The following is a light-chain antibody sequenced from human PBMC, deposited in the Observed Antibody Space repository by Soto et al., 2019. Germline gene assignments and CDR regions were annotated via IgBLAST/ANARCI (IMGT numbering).Light chain of an antibody. V-gene: IGKV2-24*01. CDR2: KIS. CDR3: MQVTHFPWT. CDR1: QSLVHSNGNTY. J-gene: IGKJ1*01. Sequence: DIVMTQTPLSSPVTLGHPASRSCMSGQSLVHSNGNTYLNWLHQRTGQPPRLIIYKISNRFSGVPERLSGSGAGEDFTLKISRVEAEDVGVYYRMQVTHFPWTFGQGTKVDIK.